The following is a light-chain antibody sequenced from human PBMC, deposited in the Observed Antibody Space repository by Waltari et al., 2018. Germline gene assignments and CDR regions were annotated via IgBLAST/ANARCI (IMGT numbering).Light chain of an antibody. Sequence: DIVMTQSPATLSVSPGERATLSCRDSQSIGSNLAWYQHKTCQAPGFLIYGASTRATGIPVRFSGSGAGTEFTLTISSLQSADFAVYFCQQYNNWPETFGQGTKVEIK. CDR2: GAS. CDR1: QSIGSN. V-gene: IGKV3-15*01. CDR3: QQYNNWPET. J-gene: IGKJ1*01.